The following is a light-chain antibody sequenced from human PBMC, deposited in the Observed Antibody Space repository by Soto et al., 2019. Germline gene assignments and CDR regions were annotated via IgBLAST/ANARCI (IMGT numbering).Light chain of an antibody. CDR2: GAS. V-gene: IGKV3-15*01. J-gene: IGKJ1*01. CDR3: HQYNYWPPET. CDR1: QSVSTD. Sequence: EIVMTQSPATLSVSLGERATLSCRASQSVSTDLAWYQQKPGQAPRLLIFGASTRATGIPARFSGSGSGTEFILTISSLQSEDSAVYYCHQYNYWPPETFGQGTNVEIK.